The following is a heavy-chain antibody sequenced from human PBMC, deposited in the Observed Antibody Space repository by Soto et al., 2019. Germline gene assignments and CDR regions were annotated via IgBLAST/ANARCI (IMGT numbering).Heavy chain of an antibody. V-gene: IGHV3-30*03. CDR3: TFRYPPAQDRRLWFGDHAFDI. J-gene: IGHJ3*02. D-gene: IGHD3-10*01. CDR2: ISYDGSNK. Sequence: GGSLRLSCAASGFTFSSYGMHWVRQAPGKGLEGVAVISYDGSNKKYADSVKAGFTISRDNSKNTRYMQMNSLTAEDTAVYYCTFRYPPAQDRRLWFGDHAFDIWGQGTMVTVSS. CDR1: GFTFSSYG.